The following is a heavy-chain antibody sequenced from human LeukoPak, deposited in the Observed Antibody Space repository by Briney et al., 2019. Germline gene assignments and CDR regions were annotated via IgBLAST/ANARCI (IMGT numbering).Heavy chain of an antibody. V-gene: IGHV3-30*03. CDR3: ATAIVAVPAAIARYYYYGMDV. CDR1: GVTFGSYG. CDR2: ISYDGSNK. D-gene: IGHD2-2*01. J-gene: IGHJ6*02. Sequence: GRSLRLSCAASGVTFGSYGMHWVRQAPGKWLEWVAVISYDGSNKYYADSVKGRFTISRDNSKNTLYLQTNSLRAEDTAVYYCATAIVAVPAAIARYYYYGMDVWGQGTTVTVSS.